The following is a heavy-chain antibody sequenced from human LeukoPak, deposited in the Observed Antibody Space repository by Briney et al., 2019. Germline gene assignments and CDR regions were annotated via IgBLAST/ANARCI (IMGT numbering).Heavy chain of an antibody. D-gene: IGHD3-22*01. Sequence: GGSLRLSCAASGFTVSSNYMSWVRQAPGKGLEWVSVIYSGGSTYYADSVKGRFTISRDNSKNTLYLQMNSLRAEDMAVYYCASAYYYDSSVFDYWGQGTLVTVSP. CDR3: ASAYYYDSSVFDY. CDR2: IYSGGST. J-gene: IGHJ4*02. CDR1: GFTVSSNY. V-gene: IGHV3-53*01.